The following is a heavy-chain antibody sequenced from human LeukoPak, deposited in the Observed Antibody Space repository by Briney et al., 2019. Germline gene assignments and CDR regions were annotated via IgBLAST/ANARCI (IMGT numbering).Heavy chain of an antibody. CDR2: INPSGGST. D-gene: IGHD6-19*01. CDR1: GYTFTSYY. Sequence: ASVTVSFKASGYTFTSYYMHWVRQAPGQGLEWMGIINPSGGSTSYAQKFQGRVTMTRDMSTSTVYMELSSLRAEDTAVYYCARVTAVAAPWVYWGQGTQVTVSS. J-gene: IGHJ4*02. V-gene: IGHV1-46*01. CDR3: ARVTAVAAPWVY.